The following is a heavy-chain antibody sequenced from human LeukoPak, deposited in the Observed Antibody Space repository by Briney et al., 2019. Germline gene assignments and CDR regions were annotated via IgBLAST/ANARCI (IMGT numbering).Heavy chain of an antibody. V-gene: IGHV3-9*01. J-gene: IGHJ6*03. CDR3: AKDKSLITFTYMDV. D-gene: IGHD3-16*01. Sequence: HPGGSLRLSCAASGFTFSSYSMNWVRQAPGKGLEWVSGISWNSGSIGYADSVKGRFTISRDNAKNSLYLQMNSLRAEDTALYYCAKDKSLITFTYMDVWGKGTTVTVSS. CDR1: GFTFSSYS. CDR2: ISWNSGSI.